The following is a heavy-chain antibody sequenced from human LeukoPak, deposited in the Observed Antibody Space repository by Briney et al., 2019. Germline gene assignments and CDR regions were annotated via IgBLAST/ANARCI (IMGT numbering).Heavy chain of an antibody. D-gene: IGHD2-15*01. J-gene: IGHJ6*03. CDR3: ARHAGRYCSGGSCYGHYYYYYYMDV. CDR2: IYYSGST. CDR1: GGSISSSSYY. V-gene: IGHV4-39*01. Sequence: KPSETLSLTCTVSGGSISSSSYYWGWIRQPPGKGLEWIGSIYYSGSTYYNPSLKSRVTISVDTSKNQFSLKLSSVTAADTAVYYCARHAGRYCSGGSCYGHYYYYYYMDVWGKGTTVTVSS.